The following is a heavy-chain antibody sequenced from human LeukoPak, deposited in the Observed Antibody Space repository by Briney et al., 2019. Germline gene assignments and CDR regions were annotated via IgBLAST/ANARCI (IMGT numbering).Heavy chain of an antibody. J-gene: IGHJ4*02. D-gene: IGHD3-3*01. CDR3: ARDFWGAYRVDYFDY. V-gene: IGHV3-7*01. CDR2: IKQDGSET. Sequence: PSETLSLTCAVSGYSISSSDYWGWIRQPPGKGLEWVANIKQDGSETYYVDSVRGRFTISRDNAKKSLYPQMNSLRAEDTAIYYCARDFWGAYRVDYFDYWGQGTLVTVSS. CDR1: GYSISSSDY.